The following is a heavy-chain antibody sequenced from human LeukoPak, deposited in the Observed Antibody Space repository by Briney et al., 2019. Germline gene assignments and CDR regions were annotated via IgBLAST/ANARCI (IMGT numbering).Heavy chain of an antibody. CDR3: ARVPHSSSWYYWFHP. CDR1: GGSISSYY. D-gene: IGHD6-13*01. V-gene: IGHV4-59*01. J-gene: IGHJ5*02. CDR2: IYYSGST. Sequence: SETLSLTCTASGGSISSYYWSWIRQPPGKGLEWIGYIYYSGSTNYNPSLKSRVTISVDTSKNQFSLKLSSVTAADTAVYYCARVPHSSSWYYWFHPWGQGTLVTVSS.